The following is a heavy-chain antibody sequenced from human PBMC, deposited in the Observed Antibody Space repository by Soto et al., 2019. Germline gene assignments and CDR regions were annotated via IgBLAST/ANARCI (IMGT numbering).Heavy chain of an antibody. CDR2: IYYSGST. Sequence: PSETLSLTCTVSGGSISSYYWSWIRQPPGKGLEWIGYIYYSGSTNYNPSLKSRVTISVDTSKNQFSLKLSSVTAADTAVYYCARYYGVVVPAAYWFDPWGQGTLVTVS. J-gene: IGHJ5*02. D-gene: IGHD2-2*01. CDR1: GGSISSYY. V-gene: IGHV4-59*01. CDR3: ARYYGVVVPAAYWFDP.